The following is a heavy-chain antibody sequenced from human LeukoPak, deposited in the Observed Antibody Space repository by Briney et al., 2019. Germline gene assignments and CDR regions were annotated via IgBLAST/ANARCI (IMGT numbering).Heavy chain of an antibody. CDR1: GDSISSYY. D-gene: IGHD1-26*01. J-gene: IGHJ6*03. V-gene: IGHV4-59*01. CDR2: IYYSGST. Sequence: SETLSLTCTVSGDSISSYYWSWIRQPPGKGLEWIGYIYYSGSTNYNPSLKSRVTISVDTSKNQFSLKLSSVTAADTAVYYCAGGASDVGSSYYYYYYMDVWGKGTTVTISS. CDR3: AGGASDVGSSYYYYYYMDV.